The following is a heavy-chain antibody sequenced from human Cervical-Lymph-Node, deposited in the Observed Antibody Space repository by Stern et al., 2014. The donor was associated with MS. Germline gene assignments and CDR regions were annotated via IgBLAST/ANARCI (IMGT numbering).Heavy chain of an antibody. CDR1: GGSFSDYY. V-gene: IGHV4-34*01. Sequence: QVQLVQWGAGLLKPSETLSLTCAVYGGSFSDYYWTWIRQPPGKGLEWIGEINQSGYTKYIPSLKSRVSISVETSTKQFSLKLSSVTAADTAVYYCARIKRDVVLVIPDPHDASDIWGQGTMVIVSS. D-gene: IGHD2-15*01. CDR2: INQSGYT. CDR3: ARIKRDVVLVIPDPHDASDI. J-gene: IGHJ3*02.